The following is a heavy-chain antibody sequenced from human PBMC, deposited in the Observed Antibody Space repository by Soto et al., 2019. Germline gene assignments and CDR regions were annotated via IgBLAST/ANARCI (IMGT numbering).Heavy chain of an antibody. J-gene: IGHJ4*02. D-gene: IGHD5-18*01. V-gene: IGHV4-59*01. CDR3: ARGRIQLWYPFDY. CDR1: GGSFNTYY. Sequence: SETLSLTCPVSGGSFNTYYWSWIRQPPGKGLEWIGYVYHTGRTNYNPSLKSRATISLDTSKNQFSLKLTSVTAADTAVYYCARGRIQLWYPFDYWGQGTLVTVSS. CDR2: VYHTGRT.